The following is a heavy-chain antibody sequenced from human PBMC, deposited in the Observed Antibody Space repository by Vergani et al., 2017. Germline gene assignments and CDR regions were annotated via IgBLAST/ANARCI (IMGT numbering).Heavy chain of an antibody. CDR3: ARDSISFGVVIIAFDY. D-gene: IGHD3-3*01. CDR2: IIPILGTA. J-gene: IGHJ4*02. V-gene: IGHV1-69*11. Sequence: QVQLVQSGAEVKKPGSSVKVSCKASGGTFSSYAISWVRQAPGQGLEWMGRIIPILGTANYAQKFQGRVTITADESTSTAYMEMSSLRSEDTAVYYCARDSISFGVVIIAFDYWGQGTLVTVSS. CDR1: GGTFSSYA.